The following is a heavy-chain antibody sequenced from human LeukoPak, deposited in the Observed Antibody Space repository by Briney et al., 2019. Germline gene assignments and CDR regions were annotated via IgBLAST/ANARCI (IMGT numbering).Heavy chain of an antibody. D-gene: IGHD3-3*01. CDR1: DYSISSGYY. J-gene: IGHJ6*03. Sequence: SETLSLTCAVSDYSISSGYYWGWIRQPPGKGLEWIGSIYHSGSTYYNPSLKSRVTISVDTSKNQFSLKLSSVTAADTAVYYCARQTYYDFWSGWSDYYYYMDVWGKGTTVTVSS. CDR2: IYHSGST. CDR3: ARQTYYDFWSGWSDYYYYMDV. V-gene: IGHV4-38-2*01.